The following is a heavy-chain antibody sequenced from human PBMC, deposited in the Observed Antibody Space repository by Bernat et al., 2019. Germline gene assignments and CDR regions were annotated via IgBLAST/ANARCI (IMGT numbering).Heavy chain of an antibody. CDR1: GFTFSSYY. CDR2: IWYDGSNK. V-gene: IGHV3-33*01. D-gene: IGHD3-10*01. CDR3: ARESEGLWFGTFDY. J-gene: IGHJ4*02. Sequence: QVQLVESGGGVVQPGRSLRLSCAASGFTFSSYYMHWVRQAPGKGMVWVAVIWYDGSNKYYSDSVKGRFTISRDKSKNTLYLQMIILGAEDTAVYYCARESEGLWFGTFDYWGQGTLVTVSS.